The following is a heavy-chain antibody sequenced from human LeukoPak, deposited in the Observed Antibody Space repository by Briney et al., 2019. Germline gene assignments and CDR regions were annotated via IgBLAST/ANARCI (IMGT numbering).Heavy chain of an antibody. V-gene: IGHV1-8*01. CDR1: GYTFTSYD. CDR2: MNPNSGNT. D-gene: IGHD2-2*01. CDR3: AGGRYPQPWYFDL. Sequence: GASVKVSCKASGYTFTSYDINWVRQATGQGLEWMGWMNPNSGNTGYAQKFQGRVTMTRNTSISTAHMELSSLRSEDTAVYYCAGGRYPQPWYFDLWGRGTLVTVSS. J-gene: IGHJ2*01.